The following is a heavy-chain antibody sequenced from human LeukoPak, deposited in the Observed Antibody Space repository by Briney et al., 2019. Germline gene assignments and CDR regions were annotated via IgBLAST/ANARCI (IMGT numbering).Heavy chain of an antibody. CDR3: ARGGGLDV. D-gene: IGHD3-16*01. CDR2: INHNGNVN. J-gene: IGHJ6*02. V-gene: IGHV3-7*03. CDR1: GFTFSSYA. Sequence: GGSLRLSCAASGFTFSSYAMSWVRQAPGKGLEWVASINHNGNVNYYVDSVKGRFTISRDNAKNSLYLQMSNLGAEDTAVYFCARGGGLDVWGQGATVTVSS.